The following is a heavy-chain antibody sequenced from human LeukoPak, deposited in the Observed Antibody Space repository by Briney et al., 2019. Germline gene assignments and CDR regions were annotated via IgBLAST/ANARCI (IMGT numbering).Heavy chain of an antibody. CDR3: ARGRSDTKQYSSGRAQAYYGMDV. CDR2: INHSGST. CDR1: GGSFSGYY. J-gene: IGHJ6*04. Sequence: SETLSLTCAVYGGSFSGYYWSWIRQPPGKGLEWIGEINHSGSTNYNPSLKSRVTISVDTSKNQFSLKLSSVTAADTAVYYCARGRSDTKQYSSGRAQAYYGMDVWGKGTTVTVSS. V-gene: IGHV4-34*01. D-gene: IGHD6-19*01.